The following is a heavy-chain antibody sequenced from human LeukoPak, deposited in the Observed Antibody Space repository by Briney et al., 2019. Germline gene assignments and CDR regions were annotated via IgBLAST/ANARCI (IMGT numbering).Heavy chain of an antibody. CDR3: ARHKSVGGIDY. CDR2: INTLGTNI. D-gene: IGHD1-26*01. J-gene: IGHJ4*02. CDR1: GFTFSSYG. V-gene: IGHV3-48*04. Sequence: GGTLRLSCAASGFTFSSYGMSWVRQAPGTGLEWLTYINTLGTNIYYRDSVKGRFTVSRDNSKNSLYLQMTSLRADDTAVYFCARHKSVGGIDYWGQGTLVTVSS.